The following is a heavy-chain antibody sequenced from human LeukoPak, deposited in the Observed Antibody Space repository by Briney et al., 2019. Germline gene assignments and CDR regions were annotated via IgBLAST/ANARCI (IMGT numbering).Heavy chain of an antibody. V-gene: IGHV1-2*02. CDR3: ARDFEFCLTASCFGY. D-gene: IGHD3/OR15-3a*01. J-gene: IGHJ4*02. CDR2: INPNSGDT. Sequence: ASVKVSCKASGYTFTGYYIHWVRLAPGRGLEWMAWINPNSGDTNYAQRFQGRVTVTRDTSINTAYMELSGLRFDDTAVYYCARDFEFCLTASCFGYWGQGTLVTVSS. CDR1: GYTFTGYY.